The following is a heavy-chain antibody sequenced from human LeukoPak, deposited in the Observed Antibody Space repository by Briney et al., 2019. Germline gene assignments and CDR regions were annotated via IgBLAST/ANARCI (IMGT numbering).Heavy chain of an antibody. D-gene: IGHD6-19*01. Sequence: SETLSLTCTVSGGSIRSSSYYWGWIRQPPGKGLEWIGSIYYSGSTYYDPSLKSRVTTSVDTSKNQFSLKLSSVTAADTAVYYCARPHISSGWYVYWGQGTLVTVSS. CDR2: IYYSGST. CDR3: ARPHISSGWYVY. V-gene: IGHV4-39*01. CDR1: GGSIRSSSYY. J-gene: IGHJ4*02.